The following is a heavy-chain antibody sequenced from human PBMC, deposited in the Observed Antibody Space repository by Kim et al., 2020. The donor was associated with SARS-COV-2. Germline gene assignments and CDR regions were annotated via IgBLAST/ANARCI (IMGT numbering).Heavy chain of an antibody. V-gene: IGHV3-48*03. CDR1: GFTFSSYE. J-gene: IGHJ4*02. Sequence: GGSLRLSCAASGFTFSSYEMNWVRQAPGKGLEWVSYISSSGSTICYADSVKGRFTISRDNAKNSLYLQMNSLRAEDTAVYYCARIKKLAASTLGWGQGTLVTVSS. CDR3: ARIKKLAASTLG. D-gene: IGHD2-15*01. CDR2: ISSSGSTI.